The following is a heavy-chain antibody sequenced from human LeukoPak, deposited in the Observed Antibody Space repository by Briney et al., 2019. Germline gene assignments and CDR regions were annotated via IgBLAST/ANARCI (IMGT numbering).Heavy chain of an antibody. D-gene: IGHD6-25*01. CDR3: ARERAPPGSLQNPIDYFDY. CDR1: GGSISSYY. J-gene: IGHJ4*02. V-gene: IGHV4-4*07. CDR2: IYTSGGT. Sequence: SETQSLTCTVSGGSISSYYWSWNRQPPGKGLEWIGRIYTSGGTNYNPSLKSRVTMSVDTSKNQFSLKLSSVTAADTAVYYCARERAPPGSLQNPIDYFDYWGQGTLDTVSS.